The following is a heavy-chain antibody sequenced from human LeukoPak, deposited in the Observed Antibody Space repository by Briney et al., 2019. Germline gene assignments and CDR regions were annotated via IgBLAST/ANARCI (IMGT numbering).Heavy chain of an antibody. V-gene: IGHV1-58*01. J-gene: IGHJ3*02. Sequence: VKVSCKASGFTFTSSAVQWVRQARGQRLEWIGWIVVGSGNTNYAQKFQERVTITRDMSTSTAYMELSSLRSEDTAVYYCAADQNVQDAFDIWGQGTMVTVSS. CDR3: AADQNVQDAFDI. CDR1: GFTFTSSA. D-gene: IGHD6-6*01. CDR2: IVVGSGNT.